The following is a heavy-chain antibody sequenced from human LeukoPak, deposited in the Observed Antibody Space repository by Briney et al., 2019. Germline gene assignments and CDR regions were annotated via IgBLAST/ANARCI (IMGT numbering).Heavy chain of an antibody. CDR2: INHSGST. J-gene: IGHJ3*02. CDR1: GGSFSGYY. CDR3: ARAPQRSGYLDAFDI. Sequence: PSETLSLTCAVYGGSFSGYYWSWIRQPPGKGLEWIGEINHSGSTNYNPSLKSRVTISVDTSKNQFSLKLSSVTAADTAVYYCARAPQRSGYLDAFDIWGQGTVLTVSS. D-gene: IGHD3-3*01. V-gene: IGHV4-34*01.